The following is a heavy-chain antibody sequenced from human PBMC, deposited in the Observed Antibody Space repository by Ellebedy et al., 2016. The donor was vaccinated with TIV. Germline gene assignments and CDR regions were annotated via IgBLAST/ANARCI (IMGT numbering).Heavy chain of an antibody. Sequence: SETLSLXXTVSGGSISSSSYYWGWIRQPPGKGLEWIGSIYYSGSTYYNPSLKSRVTISVDTSKNQFSLKLSSVTAADTAVYYCARSGYDRAPFDYWGQGTLVTVSS. CDR2: IYYSGST. CDR3: ARSGYDRAPFDY. CDR1: GGSISSSSYY. V-gene: IGHV4-39*01. J-gene: IGHJ4*02. D-gene: IGHD5-12*01.